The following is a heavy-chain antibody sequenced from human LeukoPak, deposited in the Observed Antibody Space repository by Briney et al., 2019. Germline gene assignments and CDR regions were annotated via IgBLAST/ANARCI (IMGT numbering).Heavy chain of an antibody. CDR2: INPNSGGT. V-gene: IGHV1-2*02. CDR1: GYTFTGYY. CDR3: ARGREDITMIVVVVFDY. Sequence: GASVKVSCKASGYTFTGYYMHWVRQAPGQGLEWMGWINPNSGGTNYAQKFQGMVTMTRDTSISTAYMELSRLRSDDTAVYYCARGREDITMIVVVVFDYWGQGTLVTVSS. D-gene: IGHD3-22*01. J-gene: IGHJ4*02.